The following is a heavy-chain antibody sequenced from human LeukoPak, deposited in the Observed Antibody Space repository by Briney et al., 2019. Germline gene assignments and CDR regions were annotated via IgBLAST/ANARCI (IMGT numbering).Heavy chain of an antibody. Sequence: PSETLSLTCTVSGGSISSGGYYWSWIRQHPGKGLEWIGYIYYSGSTYYNPSLKSRVTISVDTSKNQFSLKLSSVTAADTAVYYCARAATVATKRFDYWGQGTLVTVSS. CDR1: GGSISSGGYY. CDR2: IYYSGST. D-gene: IGHD4-23*01. J-gene: IGHJ4*02. V-gene: IGHV4-31*02. CDR3: ARAATVATKRFDY.